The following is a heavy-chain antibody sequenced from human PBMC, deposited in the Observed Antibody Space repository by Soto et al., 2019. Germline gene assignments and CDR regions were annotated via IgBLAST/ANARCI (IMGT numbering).Heavy chain of an antibody. V-gene: IGHV3-48*01. D-gene: IGHD6-13*01. Sequence: EVQLVESGGGLVQPGGSLRLSCAASGFTFSSYSMNWVRQAPGKGLEWVSYISSSSSTIYYADSVKGRFTISRDNAKNSLYLKMNSLRAEDTAVYYCARGEGSLGFDPWGQGTLVTVSS. CDR2: ISSSSSTI. CDR3: ARGEGSLGFDP. J-gene: IGHJ5*02. CDR1: GFTFSSYS.